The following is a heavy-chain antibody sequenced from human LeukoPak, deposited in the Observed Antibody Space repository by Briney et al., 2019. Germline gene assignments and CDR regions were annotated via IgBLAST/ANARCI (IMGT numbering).Heavy chain of an antibody. CDR2: MSEDGNEI. CDR3: ARPRGCGSARCNNFDY. J-gene: IGHJ4*02. D-gene: IGHD2-2*01. Sequence: GGSLRLSCAASGFTFSSYSMMWVRQAPGKGLEWVAKMSEDGNEIFYVDSVKGRFTISRDNTKKSLYLQLNSLRPEDSAVYYCARPRGCGSARCNNFDYWGQGTLVTVSS. V-gene: IGHV3-7*01. CDR1: GFTFSSYS.